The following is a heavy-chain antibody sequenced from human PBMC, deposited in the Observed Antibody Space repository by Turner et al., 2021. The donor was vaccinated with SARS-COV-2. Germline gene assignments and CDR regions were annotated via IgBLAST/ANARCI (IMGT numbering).Heavy chain of an antibody. CDR1: GGPISSSSYY. V-gene: IGHV4-39*01. D-gene: IGHD3-10*01. J-gene: IGHJ6*02. Sequence: QLQLQESGPGLVKPSETLSLTCTVPGGPISSSSYYWGWIRQPPGKGLEWIGSIYYSGSTYYNPSLKSRVTISVDTSKNQFSLKLSSVTAADTAVYYCASQEALVPSYYYYYYGMDVWGQGTTVTVSS. CDR2: IYYSGST. CDR3: ASQEALVPSYYYYYYGMDV.